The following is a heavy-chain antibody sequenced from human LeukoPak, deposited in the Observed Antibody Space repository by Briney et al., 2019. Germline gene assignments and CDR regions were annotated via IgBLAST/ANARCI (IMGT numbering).Heavy chain of an antibody. CDR1: GYTFTSYA. Sequence: SVKVSCKASGYTFTSYAISWVRQAPGQGLEWMGGIIPIFGTANYAQKFQGRVTITADKSTSTAYMELSSLRSEDTAVYYCARGPGEYCTNGVCYSWFDPWGQGTLVTVSS. CDR2: IIPIFGTA. J-gene: IGHJ5*02. V-gene: IGHV1-69*06. CDR3: ARGPGEYCTNGVCYSWFDP. D-gene: IGHD2-8*01.